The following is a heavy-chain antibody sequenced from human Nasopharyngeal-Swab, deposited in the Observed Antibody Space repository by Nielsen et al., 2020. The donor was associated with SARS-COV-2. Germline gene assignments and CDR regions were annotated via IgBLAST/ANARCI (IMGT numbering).Heavy chain of an antibody. Sequence: WIRQPPVKGLEWVSSISGSGFTYYSDSVKGRFTISRDNSMDTLYLQMNSLRAEDTATYYCAKDWLYTSAWYGGSWGQGTLVTVSS. CDR2: ISGSGFT. V-gene: IGHV3-23*01. J-gene: IGHJ5*02. CDR3: AKDWLYTSAWYGGS. D-gene: IGHD3-22*01.